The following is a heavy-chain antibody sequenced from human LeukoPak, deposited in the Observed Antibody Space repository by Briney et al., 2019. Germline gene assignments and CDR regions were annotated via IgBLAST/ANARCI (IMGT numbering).Heavy chain of an antibody. CDR1: GGTFSSYA. CDR3: ARGLTTFGGVSGVFDY. J-gene: IGHJ4*02. CDR2: IIPIFGTA. D-gene: IGHD3-16*01. V-gene: IGHV1-69*05. Sequence: ASVKVSCKASGGTFSSYAISWVRQAPGQGLEWMGMIIPIFGTANYAQKFQGRVTITTDESTSTAYMELSSLRSEDTAVYYSARGLTTFGGVSGVFDYWGQGTLVTVSS.